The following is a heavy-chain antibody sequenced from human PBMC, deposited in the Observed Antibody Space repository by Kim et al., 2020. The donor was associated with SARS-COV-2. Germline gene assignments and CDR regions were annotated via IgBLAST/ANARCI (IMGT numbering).Heavy chain of an antibody. CDR2: IKSKTDGGTT. D-gene: IGHD6-13*01. V-gene: IGHV3-15*01. J-gene: IGHJ4*02. Sequence: GGSLRLSCAASGFTFSNAWMSWVRQAPGKGLEWVGRIKSKTDGGTTDYAAPVKGRFTISRDDSKNTLYLQMNSLKTEDTAVYYCTTEGLYSSSWGIDYWGQGTLVTVSS. CDR1: GFTFSNAW. CDR3: TTEGLYSSSWGIDY.